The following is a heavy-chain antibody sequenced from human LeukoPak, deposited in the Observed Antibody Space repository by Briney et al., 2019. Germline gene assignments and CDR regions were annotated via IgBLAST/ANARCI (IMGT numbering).Heavy chain of an antibody. CDR1: GYSISSGYY. D-gene: IGHD3-22*01. CDR2: IYHSGST. Sequence: SETLSLTCTVSGYSISSGYYWGWIRQPPGKGLEWIGSIYHSGSTYYNPSLKSRVTISVDTPKNQFSLKLSSVTAADTAVYYCARAWNYYDSSGYFDYWGQGTLVTVSS. V-gene: IGHV4-38-2*02. J-gene: IGHJ4*02. CDR3: ARAWNYYDSSGYFDY.